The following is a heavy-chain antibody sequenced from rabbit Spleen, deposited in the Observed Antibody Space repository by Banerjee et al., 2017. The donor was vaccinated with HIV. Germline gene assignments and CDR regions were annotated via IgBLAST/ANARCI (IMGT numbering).Heavy chain of an antibody. CDR1: GVSFSSGYD. D-gene: IGHD4-1*01. V-gene: IGHV1S40*01. Sequence: QSLEESGGDLVKPGASLTLTCKASGVSFSSGYDMCWVRQAPGKGLEWIACIYTGNSKTYYANWAKGRFTCSKTSSTTVTLQMTSLTVADTATYFCARETSSGWGIVSFYFSLWGQGTLVTVS. CDR2: IYTGNSKT. J-gene: IGHJ4*01. CDR3: ARETSSGWGIVSFYFSL.